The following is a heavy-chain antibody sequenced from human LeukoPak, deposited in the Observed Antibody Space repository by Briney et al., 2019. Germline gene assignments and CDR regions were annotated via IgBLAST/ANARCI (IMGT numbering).Heavy chain of an antibody. V-gene: IGHV4-38-2*02. Sequence: PSETLSLTCAVSGYSIISGYYWGWIRQPPGKGLEWIGSIYHSGSTYYNPSLKSRVTISVDTSKNQFSLKLSSVTAADTAVYYCARDADAQQQLVGFDYWGHGTLVTVSS. J-gene: IGHJ4*01. CDR3: ARDADAQQQLVGFDY. D-gene: IGHD6-13*01. CDR2: IYHSGST. CDR1: GYSIISGYY.